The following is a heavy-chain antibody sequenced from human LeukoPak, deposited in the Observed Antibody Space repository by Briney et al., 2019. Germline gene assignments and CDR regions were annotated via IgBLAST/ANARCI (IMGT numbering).Heavy chain of an antibody. CDR2: ISSSSSYI. Sequence: GGSLRLSCAASGFTFSSYSMNWVRQAPGKGLEWVSSISSSSSYIYYADSVKGRFTISRDNAKNSLYLQMNSLRAEDTAVYYCARGRTMGFVLRDGYKVGSYYLDYWGQGTLVTVSA. CDR3: ARGRTMGFVLRDGYKVGSYYLDY. J-gene: IGHJ4*02. V-gene: IGHV3-21*01. D-gene: IGHD5-24*01. CDR1: GFTFSSYS.